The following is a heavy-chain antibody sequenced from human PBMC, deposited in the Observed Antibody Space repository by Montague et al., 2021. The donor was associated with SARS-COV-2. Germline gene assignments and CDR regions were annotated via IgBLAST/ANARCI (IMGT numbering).Heavy chain of an antibody. CDR3: ARLLPDGTVVATDIPFDS. V-gene: IGHV4-39*02. J-gene: IGHJ4*02. CDR1: AGSISTNSYY. Sequence: SETLSLTCTVSAGSISTNSYYWAWIRQPPGKGLEWIGSISYSGSTYFNPSLESRLTMSVDTSKNHFSLKLSSVTAADTAVHYCARLLPDGTVVATDIPFDSWGQGTLVTVSS. CDR2: ISYSGST. D-gene: IGHD2-21*02.